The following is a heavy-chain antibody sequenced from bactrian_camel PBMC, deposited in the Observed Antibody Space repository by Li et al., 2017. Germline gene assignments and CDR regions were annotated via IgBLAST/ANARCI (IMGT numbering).Heavy chain of an antibody. CDR1: GFDFSSYL. CDR2: INSGGGTT. Sequence: DVQLVESGGGLVQPGGSLRLSCAASGFDFSSYLMSWVRQRPGKGLEWVSAINSGGGTTYYADSVKGRFTISRDNAKNTVYLQMDNLKPEDTVTYYCAAALSRGGWYPSSALSSARYNTWGQGTQVTVS. J-gene: IGHJ4*01. D-gene: IGHD6*01. CDR3: AAALSRGGWYPSSALSSARYNT. V-gene: IGHV3S40*01.